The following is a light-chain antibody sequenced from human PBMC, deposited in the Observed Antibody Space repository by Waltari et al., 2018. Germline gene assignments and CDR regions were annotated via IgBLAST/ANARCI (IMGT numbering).Light chain of an antibody. CDR1: QSLTKRY. CDR2: GAS. Sequence: RASQSLTKRYLAWYQQKPGQAPRLLIYGASSRAAGIPDRFSGSGFGTDFTLTISRLEPEDFAVYYCQQYGSSVLYTFGQGTKLEIK. V-gene: IGKV3-20*01. J-gene: IGKJ2*01. CDR3: QQYGSSVLYT.